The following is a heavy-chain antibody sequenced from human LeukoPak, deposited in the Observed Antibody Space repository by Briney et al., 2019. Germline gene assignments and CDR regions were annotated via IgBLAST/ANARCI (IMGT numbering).Heavy chain of an antibody. V-gene: IGHV4-31*03. CDR3: ARGALDCSSTSCRPYYFDY. CDR1: GGSISSGGSY. Sequence: SETLSLTCTVSGGSISSGGSYWSWIRQHPGKGLEWIGYIYYSGSTYYNPSLKSRVTISVDTSRNQFSLKLSSVTAADTAVYYCARGALDCSSTSCRPYYFDYWGQGTLVTVSS. D-gene: IGHD2-2*01. CDR2: IYYSGST. J-gene: IGHJ4*02.